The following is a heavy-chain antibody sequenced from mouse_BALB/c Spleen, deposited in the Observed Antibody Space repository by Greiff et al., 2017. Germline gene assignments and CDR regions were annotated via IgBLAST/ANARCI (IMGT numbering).Heavy chain of an antibody. CDR1: GFTFRSFG. D-gene: IGHD4-1*01. J-gene: IGHJ2*01. Sequence: EVKLVESGGGLVQPGGFRKLSCAASGFTFRSFGMHWVRQAPEKGLEWVAYISSGSSTIYYADTVKGRFTISRDNPKNTLFLQMTSLRSEDTAMYYCAREGLGDFDYWGQGTTLTVSS. V-gene: IGHV5-17*02. CDR2: ISSGSSTI. CDR3: AREGLGDFDY.